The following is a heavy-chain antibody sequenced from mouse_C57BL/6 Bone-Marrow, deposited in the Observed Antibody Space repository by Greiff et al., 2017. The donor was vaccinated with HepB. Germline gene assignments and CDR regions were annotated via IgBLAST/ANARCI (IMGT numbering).Heavy chain of an antibody. Sequence: QVQLKESGPGLVKPSQSLFLTCSITGFPITSGYYWIWIRQSPGKPLEWMGYITHSGETFYNPSLQSPISITRETSKNQFFLQLNSVTTEDTAMYYCTGDQYYYGPYYAMDYWGQGTSVTVSS. CDR3: TGDQYYYGPYYAMDY. CDR1: GFPITSGYY. CDR2: ITHSGET. V-gene: IGHV12-3*01. D-gene: IGHD1-1*01. J-gene: IGHJ4*01.